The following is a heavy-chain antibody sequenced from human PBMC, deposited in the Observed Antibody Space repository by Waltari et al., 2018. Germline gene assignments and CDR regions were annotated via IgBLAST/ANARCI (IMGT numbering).Heavy chain of an antibody. CDR2: ISNSGDMT. CDR1: GFSDYT. V-gene: IGHV3-23*04. J-gene: IGHJ4*02. Sequence: EVQLVESGGGLVQPGGSLRLSCSGFGFSDYTMAWVGQAPGKGLEWVSGISNSGDMTSHADCVKGRFTISRDTSKNTLFLQMNGLRAEDTAIYYCASAPRPMVSAPFDYWGQGVLVTVSS. D-gene: IGHD2-15*01. CDR3: ASAPRPMVSAPFDY.